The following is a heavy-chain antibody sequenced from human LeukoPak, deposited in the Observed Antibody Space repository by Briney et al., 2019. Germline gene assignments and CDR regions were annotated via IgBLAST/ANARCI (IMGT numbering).Heavy chain of an antibody. CDR2: IYYSGNT. CDR3: ARQMRGSWTIDY. J-gene: IGHJ4*02. V-gene: IGHV4-59*01. D-gene: IGHD6-13*01. CDR1: GGAISNYY. Sequence: SETLSLTCTVSGGAISNYYWGWIRQPPGKGLEWIGYIYYSGNTNYNPSLRSRVTISVDTSKNQFSLSLSSVTAADTAVYYCARQMRGSWTIDYWGQGTLVTVSS.